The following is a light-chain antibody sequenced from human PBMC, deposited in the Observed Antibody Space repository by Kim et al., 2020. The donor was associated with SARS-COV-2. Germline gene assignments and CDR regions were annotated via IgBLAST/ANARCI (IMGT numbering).Light chain of an antibody. Sequence: DVVMTQSPLSLPVTPGEPASISCRSSQSLLRDNGNNHLDWYLRKPGQSPQLLIYLGSNRASGVPDRFSGSGSGTNFTLKISRVEADDVGFYYCMQSIEIPPTFGGGTKVDIK. CDR3: MQSIEIPPT. J-gene: IGKJ4*01. CDR2: LGS. V-gene: IGKV2-28*01. CDR1: QSLLRDNGNNH.